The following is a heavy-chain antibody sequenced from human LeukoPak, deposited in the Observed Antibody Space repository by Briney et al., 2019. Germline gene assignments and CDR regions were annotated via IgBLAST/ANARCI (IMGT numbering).Heavy chain of an antibody. CDR1: GFTFSSYA. J-gene: IGHJ5*02. CDR2: ISSNGGST. CDR3: ARSAGGWYRNNWFDP. D-gene: IGHD6-19*01. Sequence: PGGSLRLSCAASGFTFSSYAMHWVSQAPGEGLEYVSAISSNGGSTYYANSVKGRFTISRDNSKNTLYLQMGSLRAEDMAVYYCARSAGGWYRNNWFDPWGQGTLVTVST. V-gene: IGHV3-64*01.